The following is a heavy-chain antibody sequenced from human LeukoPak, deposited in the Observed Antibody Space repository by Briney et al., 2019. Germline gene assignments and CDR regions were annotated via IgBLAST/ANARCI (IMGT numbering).Heavy chain of an antibody. CDR2: INSGGSST. J-gene: IGHJ2*01. CDR1: GFTFSSHW. Sequence: SGGSLRLSCAASGFTFSSHWMHWVRQAPGKGLVWVSRINSGGSSTNYADSVKGRFTISRDNAKNTLYLQMNSLRAEDTAVYYCAREWEHPGWYFDLWGRGTLVTVSS. CDR3: AREWEHPGWYFDL. V-gene: IGHV3-74*01. D-gene: IGHD1-26*01.